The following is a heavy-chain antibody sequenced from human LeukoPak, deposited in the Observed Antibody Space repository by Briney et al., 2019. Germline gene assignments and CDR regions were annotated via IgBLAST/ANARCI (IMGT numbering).Heavy chain of an antibody. CDR3: ARIRSSSWYNWFDP. J-gene: IGHJ5*02. CDR1: GFTFSSYS. CDR2: ISSSSSYK. V-gene: IGHV3-21*01. D-gene: IGHD6-13*01. Sequence: PGGSLRLSCEASGFTFSSYSMNWVRQAPGKGLEWVASISSSSSYKYYADSVKGRFTISRNNAKNSLYLQMNSLRAEDTAVYYCARIRSSSWYNWFDPRGQGTLVTVSS.